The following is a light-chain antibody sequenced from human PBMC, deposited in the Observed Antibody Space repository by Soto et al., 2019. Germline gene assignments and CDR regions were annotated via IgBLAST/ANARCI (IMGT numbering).Light chain of an antibody. Sequence: VLTNLVSGSGSIGLGGSISCSRSSSNIGSNYVYWYQQLPGTAPKLLIYRNNQRPSGVPDRFSGSKSGTSASLAISGLRSEDEADYYCAAWDDSLSGGVFGTGTKVTVL. CDR1: SSNIGSNY. CDR2: RNN. J-gene: IGLJ1*01. V-gene: IGLV1-47*01. CDR3: AAWDDSLSGGV.